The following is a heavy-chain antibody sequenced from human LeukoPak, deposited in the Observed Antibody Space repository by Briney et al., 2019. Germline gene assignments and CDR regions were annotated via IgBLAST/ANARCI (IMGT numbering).Heavy chain of an antibody. CDR3: AKGFRQRALDAFDI. CDR1: GFTFSSSG. J-gene: IGHJ3*02. V-gene: IGHV3-33*06. Sequence: GWSLRLSFAASGFTFSSSGMHWVRQAPGKGLEWVAVIWYDGSNKYYADSVKGRFTISRDNSKNTLYLQMNGLRAEDRAVYYCAKGFRQRALDAFDIWGQGTMVTVSS. D-gene: IGHD6-25*01. CDR2: IWYDGSNK.